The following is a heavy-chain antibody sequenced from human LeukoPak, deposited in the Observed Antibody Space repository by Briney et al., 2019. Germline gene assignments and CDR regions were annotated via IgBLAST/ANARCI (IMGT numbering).Heavy chain of an antibody. J-gene: IGHJ3*02. CDR2: ISGDGGST. CDR3: AKDIKRRGDI. CDR1: GFTFDDYA. V-gene: IGHV3-43*02. Sequence: PGGSRRLSCAASGFTFDDYAMHWARQAPGKGLEWVSLISGDGGSTYYADSVKGRFTISRDNSKNSLYLQMNSLRTEDTALYYCAKDIKRRGDIWGQGTMVTVSS.